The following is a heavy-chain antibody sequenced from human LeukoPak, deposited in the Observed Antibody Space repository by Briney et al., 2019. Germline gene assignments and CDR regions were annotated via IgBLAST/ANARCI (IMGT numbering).Heavy chain of an antibody. CDR1: GFTVSSNY. J-gene: IGHJ4*02. V-gene: IGHV3-53*01. CDR2: IYSGGST. D-gene: IGHD5-18*01. CDR3: ASSGSVRYGYSFDY. Sequence: GGSLRLSCAASGFTVSSNYMSWVRQAPGKGLEWVSVIYSGGSTYYADSVKGRFTISRDNSKNTLYLQMNSLRAEDTAVYYCASSGSVRYGYSFDYWGQGTLVTVSS.